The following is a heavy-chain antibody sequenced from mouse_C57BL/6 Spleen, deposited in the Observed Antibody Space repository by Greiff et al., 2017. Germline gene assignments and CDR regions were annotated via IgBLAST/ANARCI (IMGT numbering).Heavy chain of an antibody. V-gene: IGHV1-69*01. CDR3: ARPYYYGSSYGYFDV. Sequence: VQLQQSGAELVMPGASVKLSCKASGYTFTSYWMHWVKQRPGQGLEWIGEIDPSDSYTNYTQKFKGKSTLTVDKSSSTAYMQLSSLTSEDSAVYYCARPYYYGSSYGYFDVWGTGTTVTVSS. CDR2: IDPSDSYT. CDR1: GYTFTSYW. D-gene: IGHD1-1*01. J-gene: IGHJ1*03.